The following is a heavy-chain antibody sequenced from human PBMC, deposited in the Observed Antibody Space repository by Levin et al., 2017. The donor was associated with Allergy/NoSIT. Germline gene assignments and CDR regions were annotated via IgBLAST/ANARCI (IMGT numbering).Heavy chain of an antibody. D-gene: IGHD5-12*01. CDR2: IKQDGSDR. CDR3: ARAKALGSGYPDY. CDR1: GFTFSNYW. Sequence: GESLKISCAASGFTFSNYWMNWVRQAPGKGLEWVANIKQDGSDRYYVDSVKGRFTISRDNAKNSLYLQMNSLRAEDAAVYYCARAKALGSGYPDYWGQGTLVTVSS. J-gene: IGHJ4*02. V-gene: IGHV3-7*04.